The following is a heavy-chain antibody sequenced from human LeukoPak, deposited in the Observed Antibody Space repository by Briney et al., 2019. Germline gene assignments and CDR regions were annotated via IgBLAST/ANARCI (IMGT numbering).Heavy chain of an antibody. V-gene: IGHV1-69*05. CDR2: IIPIFGTA. CDR1: GGTFSSYT. J-gene: IGHJ4*02. D-gene: IGHD1-26*01. CDR3: ARDVGGSYFPFDY. Sequence: SVKVSCKASGGTFSSYTISWVRQAPGQGLEWMGGIIPIFGTANYAQKFQGRVTITTDESTSTAYMELSSLRSEDTAVYYCARDVGGSYFPFDYWGQGTLVTVSS.